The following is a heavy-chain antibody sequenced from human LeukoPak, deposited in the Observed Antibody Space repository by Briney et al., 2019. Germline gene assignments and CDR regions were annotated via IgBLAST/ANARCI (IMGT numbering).Heavy chain of an antibody. CDR3: ARKVLVPAATGADAFGV. CDR2: MYYDGRNK. CDR1: GFTFSSYD. Sequence: GRSLRLSCAASGFTFSSYDMHWVRQVPGKGLEWVAVMYYDGRNKYYADSVKGRFTISRDNSKNTLYLQINSLRAEDTAVFYCARKVLVPAATGADAFGVWGRGTMVIVSS. D-gene: IGHD2-2*01. V-gene: IGHV3-33*01. J-gene: IGHJ3*01.